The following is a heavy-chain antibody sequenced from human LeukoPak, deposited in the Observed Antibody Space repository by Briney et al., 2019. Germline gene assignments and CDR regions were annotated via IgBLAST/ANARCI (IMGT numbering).Heavy chain of an antibody. V-gene: IGHV3-74*01. J-gene: IGHJ4*02. D-gene: IGHD5-12*01. CDR3: TRGYVGIYY. CDR2: IDTDGSST. CDR1: GFTFSSYW. Sequence: GGSLRLSCAASGFTFSSYWMHWVRQTPEKGLVWVSRIDTDGSSTIYADSVKGRFTISRDNAKNTLFLQMNSLRAEDTAVYYCTRGYVGIYYWGQGTLVTVSS.